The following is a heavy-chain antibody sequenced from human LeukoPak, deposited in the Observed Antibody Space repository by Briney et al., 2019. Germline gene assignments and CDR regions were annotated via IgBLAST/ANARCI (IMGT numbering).Heavy chain of an antibody. J-gene: IGHJ6*03. CDR1: GGSISSYY. CDR2: IYTSGST. CDR3: ARVPNYYYYYMDV. Sequence: SDTLSLTCTVSGGSISSYYWSWLRQPAGKGLEWIGRIYTSGSTNYNPSLKSRVTMSVDPSKNQFSLKLSSVTAADTAVYYCARVPNYYYYYMDVWGKGTTVTVSS. V-gene: IGHV4-4*07.